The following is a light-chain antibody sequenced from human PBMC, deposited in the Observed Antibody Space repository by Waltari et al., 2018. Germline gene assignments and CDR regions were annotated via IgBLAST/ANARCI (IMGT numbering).Light chain of an antibody. CDR1: NIESNS. V-gene: IGLV3-21*04. Sequence: SYVLTQPPSVSVATGKTASITCGGNNIESNSVNWYQQNPGQAPILVISYDSDRPSGIPERFSGSNSGNTATLTISRVEAGDEADYYCQVWDANTDPGVFGTGTEVTVL. CDR3: QVWDANTDPGV. CDR2: YDS. J-gene: IGLJ1*01.